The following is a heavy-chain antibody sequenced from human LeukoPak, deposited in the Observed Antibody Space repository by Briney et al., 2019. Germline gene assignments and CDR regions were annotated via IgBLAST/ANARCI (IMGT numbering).Heavy chain of an antibody. Sequence: GGSLRLSCAASGFTLSTYWMTWVRQTPGKGLEWVANIAPDGSLKYYVDSVKGRFTISRDNSKNTLFLQMNSLRAEDTAVYYCAKGVGATPRDFDNWGQGTLVTVSS. CDR3: AKGVGATPRDFDN. D-gene: IGHD1-26*01. CDR2: IAPDGSLK. CDR1: GFTLSTYW. J-gene: IGHJ4*02. V-gene: IGHV3-7*03.